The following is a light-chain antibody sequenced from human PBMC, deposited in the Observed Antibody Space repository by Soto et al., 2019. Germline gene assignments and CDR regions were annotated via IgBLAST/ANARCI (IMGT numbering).Light chain of an antibody. J-gene: IGLJ1*01. V-gene: IGLV2-11*01. CDR2: EVS. Sequence: ALTQPRSVSGSPGQSVTISCTGTSSDVGGYNYVSWYQQYPGKAPKLVIYEVSKRPSRVPDRFSGSKSGNTASLTISGVQADDEADYYCCSYAGRPYVFGTGTKLTVL. CDR1: SSDVGGYNY. CDR3: CSYAGRPYV.